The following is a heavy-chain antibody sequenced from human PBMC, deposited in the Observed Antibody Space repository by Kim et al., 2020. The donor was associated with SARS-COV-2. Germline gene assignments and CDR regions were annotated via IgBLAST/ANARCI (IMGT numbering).Heavy chain of an antibody. CDR3: ARVGWGSYRLRYWFDY. D-gene: IGHD3-16*02. V-gene: IGHV3-30*01. Sequence: SVKGRFTISRDNSKNTLYLQMNSLRAEDTAVYYCARVGWGSYRLRYWFDYWGQGTLVTVSS. J-gene: IGHJ4*02.